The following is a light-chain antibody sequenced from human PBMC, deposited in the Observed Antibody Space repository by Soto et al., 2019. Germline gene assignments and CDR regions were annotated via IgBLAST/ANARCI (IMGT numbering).Light chain of an antibody. CDR2: XAS. J-gene: IGKJ1*01. CDR1: QAVXST. V-gene: IGKV3-11*01. CDR3: QQYNCYRA. Sequence: DTVLKHSAAALSFATWESATLPCRASQAVXSTLPWYQEKTGKATRVLIYXASNRATGIPSRFSGSGYGTNFILTIRGLQPDDALIYYWQQYNCYRAFGQGTKVDI.